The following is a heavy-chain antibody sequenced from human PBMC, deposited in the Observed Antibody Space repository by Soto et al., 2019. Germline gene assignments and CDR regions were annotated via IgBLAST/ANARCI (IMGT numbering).Heavy chain of an antibody. CDR1: GFTFGDYA. CDR3: TRDQAPIAVAGTGWFDP. D-gene: IGHD6-19*01. CDR2: IRSKAYGGTT. Sequence: DVQLVESGGGLVKPGRSLRLSCTASGFTFGDYAMSWFRQAPGKGLEWVGFIRSKAYGGTTEYAASVKGRFTISRDDSKSIAYLQMNSLKTEDTAVYYCTRDQAPIAVAGTGWFDPWGQGTLVTVSS. J-gene: IGHJ5*02. V-gene: IGHV3-49*05.